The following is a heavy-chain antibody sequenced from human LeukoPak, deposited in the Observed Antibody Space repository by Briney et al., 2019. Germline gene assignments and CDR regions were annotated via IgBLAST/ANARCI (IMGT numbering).Heavy chain of an antibody. V-gene: IGHV3-11*04. J-gene: IGHJ6*03. CDR3: ARVPYGGNSYYYYYMDV. D-gene: IGHD4-23*01. CDR2: ISSSGSTI. CDR1: GFTFSDYY. Sequence: GGSLRLSCAASGFTFSDYYMSWIRQAPGKGREWVSYISSSGSTIYYADSVKGRFTISRDNAQNSLYLQMNSLRAEDTAVYYCARVPYGGNSYYYYYMDVWGKGTTVTVSS.